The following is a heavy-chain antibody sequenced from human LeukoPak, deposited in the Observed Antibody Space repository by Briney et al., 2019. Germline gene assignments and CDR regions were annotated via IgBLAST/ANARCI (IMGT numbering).Heavy chain of an antibody. J-gene: IGHJ4*02. D-gene: IGHD4-17*01. CDR3: ARGYGDFRVEGRYFHS. CDR2: VHYSGTA. V-gene: IGHV4-59*01. CDR1: DGSLTNYD. Sequence: PSETLSLTCTVSDGSLTNYDWSWVRQPPGKGLEFIGHVHYSGTANYNPSLRSRVTTSIDTSKKHFFLKLKSVSAAETPVYYCARGYGDFRVEGRYFHSWGEGTLVSVSS.